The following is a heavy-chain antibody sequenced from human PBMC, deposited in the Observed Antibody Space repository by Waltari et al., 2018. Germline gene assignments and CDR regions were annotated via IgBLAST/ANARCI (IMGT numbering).Heavy chain of an antibody. CDR1: GFTFSSYG. CDR3: AKMAGSTMFQGVLSGMDV. D-gene: IGHD3-10*01. V-gene: IGHV3-30*02. J-gene: IGHJ6*02. Sequence: QVQLVESGGGVVQPGGSLRLSCAASGFTFSSYGMHWVRQAPGKGLAWVAFIRYDGSNKYYAESVKGRFTISRDNSKNTLYLQMNSLRAEDTAVYYCAKMAGSTMFQGVLSGMDVWGQGTTVTVSS. CDR2: IRYDGSNK.